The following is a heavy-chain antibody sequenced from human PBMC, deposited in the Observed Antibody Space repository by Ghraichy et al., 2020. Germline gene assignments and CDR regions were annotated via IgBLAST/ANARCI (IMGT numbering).Heavy chain of an antibody. J-gene: IGHJ6*03. V-gene: IGHV4-34*01. CDR2: INHSGST. CDR1: GGSFSGYY. CDR3: ARRRSASLFKLVPYYYYYMDV. Sequence: SETLSLTCAVYGGSFSGYYWSWIRQPPGKGLEWIGEINHSGSTNYNPSLKSRVTISVDTSKNQFSLKLSSVTAADTAVYYCARRRSASLFKLVPYYYYYMDVWGKGTTVTVSS. D-gene: IGHD6-13*01.